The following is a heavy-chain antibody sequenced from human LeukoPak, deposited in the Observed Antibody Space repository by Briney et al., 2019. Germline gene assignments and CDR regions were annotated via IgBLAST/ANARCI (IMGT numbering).Heavy chain of an antibody. V-gene: IGHV1-18*01. J-gene: IGHJ4*02. CDR2: ISANSGNT. CDR3: ARDVNCAFDY. Sequence: GASVKVSCKPFGYSFPRNGISWERQAPGQGLEWMGWISANSGNTNYAQKFQDRVTLTTDTSTSTAYMELRSLRSDDTAVYYCARDVNCAFDYWGQGTPVTVSS. CDR1: GYSFPRNG. D-gene: IGHD1-1*01.